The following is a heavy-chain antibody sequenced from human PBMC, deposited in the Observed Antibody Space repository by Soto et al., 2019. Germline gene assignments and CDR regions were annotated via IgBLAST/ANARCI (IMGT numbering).Heavy chain of an antibody. Sequence: PGGSLRLSCAASGFTFSSYAMIWVRQAPGKGLEWVSAISGSGGSTYYADSVKGRFTISRDNSKNTLYLQMNSLRAEDTAVYYCAKATGKDGYKLIDYWGQGTLVTVSS. CDR2: ISGSGGST. V-gene: IGHV3-23*01. D-gene: IGHD5-12*01. CDR3: AKATGKDGYKLIDY. J-gene: IGHJ4*02. CDR1: GFTFSSYA.